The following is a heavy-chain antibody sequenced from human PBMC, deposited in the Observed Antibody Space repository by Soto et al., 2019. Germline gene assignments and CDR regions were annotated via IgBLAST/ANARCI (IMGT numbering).Heavy chain of an antibody. D-gene: IGHD3-3*01. V-gene: IGHV3-7*01. Sequence: GGSLRLSCAASGFTFSSSWMSWVRQAPGKGLEWVANIKQDGSEKYYVDSVKGRFTISRDNAKNSLYLQMNSLIAEDTAVYYCARQPYYDFWSGYYYYYYYGMDVWGQGTTVTVSS. CDR2: IKQDGSEK. CDR1: GFTFSSSW. CDR3: ARQPYYDFWSGYYYYYYYGMDV. J-gene: IGHJ6*02.